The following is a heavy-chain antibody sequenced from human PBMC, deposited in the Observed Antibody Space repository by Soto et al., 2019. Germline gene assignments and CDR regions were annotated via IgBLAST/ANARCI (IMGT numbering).Heavy chain of an antibody. CDR3: AKYCSSDVCFDY. CDR1: GFTFSSCS. D-gene: IGHD2-8*01. CDR2: ISGSGDTK. Sequence: RRLSCASSGFTFSSCSMNWVRQAPGKGLEWVSFISGSGDTKYYADSVKGRFTISRDNAKNSLYLQMSSLRDEDTAVYYCAKYCSSDVCFDYWGQGTLVTVSS. V-gene: IGHV3-48*02. J-gene: IGHJ4*02.